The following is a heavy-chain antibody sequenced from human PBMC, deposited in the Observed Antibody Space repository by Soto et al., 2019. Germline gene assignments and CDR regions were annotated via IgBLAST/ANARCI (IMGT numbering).Heavy chain of an antibody. CDR2: FDPEKGKR. V-gene: IGHV1-24*01. CDR3: AASILRVWVLPHFDY. J-gene: IGHJ4*02. CDR1: VYTFTDLS. D-gene: IGHD3-10*01. Sequence: QVPLVQSGAEVKKPGASVKVSCKVSVYTFTDLSMHWVRQAPGEGLEWMGGFDPEKGKRIYAQNFQGRVTMTEDTSTGTAYMELSSVRSDDTAVYYCAASILRVWVLPHFDYWGQGTLVSVSS.